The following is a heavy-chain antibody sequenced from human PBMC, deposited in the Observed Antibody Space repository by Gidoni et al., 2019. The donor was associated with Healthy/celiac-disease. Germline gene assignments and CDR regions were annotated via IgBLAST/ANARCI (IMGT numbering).Heavy chain of an antibody. CDR3: ARETGGGYDYVWGSYRSPPDY. CDR2: ISRSVSTI. Sequence: QVQLVESGGGLVTPGGSLRLSCAASGFTFSAYYMSWIRQAPGKGLEWVDNISRSVSTIYYADSVKGLFTISRENAKNALYLQMNSLRAEDTAVYYCARETGGGYDYVWGSYRSPPDYWGQGTLVTVSS. D-gene: IGHD3-16*02. J-gene: IGHJ4*02. CDR1: GFTFSAYY. V-gene: IGHV3-11*01.